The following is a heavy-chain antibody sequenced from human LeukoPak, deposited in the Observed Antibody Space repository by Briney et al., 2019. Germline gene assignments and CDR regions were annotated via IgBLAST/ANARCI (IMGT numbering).Heavy chain of an antibody. CDR1: GFTFSTYG. Sequence: GGSLRLSCAASGFTFSTYGMHWVRQPPGKGLEWVAFIPFDGNNEYFADSVKGRFTISRDNFKNTLYLQLNSLRAEDTAVYYCASGSGSYRTPYYYMDVWGTGTTVTVSS. J-gene: IGHJ6*03. D-gene: IGHD3-10*01. V-gene: IGHV3-30*02. CDR3: ASGSGSYRTPYYYMDV. CDR2: IPFDGNNE.